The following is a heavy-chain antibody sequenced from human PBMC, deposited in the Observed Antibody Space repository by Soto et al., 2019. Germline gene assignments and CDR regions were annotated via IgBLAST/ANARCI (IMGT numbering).Heavy chain of an antibody. CDR1: GFTFSSYS. J-gene: IGHJ3*02. Sequence: GGSLRLSCAASGFTFSSYSMNWVRQAPGKGLEWVSSISSSSSYIYYADSVKGRFTISRDNAKNSLYLQMNSLRAEDTAVYYCARDTSSPLYYDFWSGYFDAFDIWGQGTMVTVSS. CDR3: ARDTSSPLYYDFWSGYFDAFDI. V-gene: IGHV3-21*01. CDR2: ISSSSSYI. D-gene: IGHD3-3*01.